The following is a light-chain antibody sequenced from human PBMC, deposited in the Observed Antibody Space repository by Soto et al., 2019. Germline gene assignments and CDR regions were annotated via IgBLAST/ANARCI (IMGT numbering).Light chain of an antibody. J-gene: IGKJ5*01. CDR1: QSVGSS. CDR3: QHYDSLPIT. V-gene: IGKV3-20*01. CDR2: GAS. Sequence: EIVLTQSPGTLSLSPGERATLSCRASQSVGSSLSWYQQKPGQAPRLLFYGASNRATAIPDRFSGSGFGTDFTLTITRLEPEDFAVFYCQHYDSLPITFGQGTRLEIK.